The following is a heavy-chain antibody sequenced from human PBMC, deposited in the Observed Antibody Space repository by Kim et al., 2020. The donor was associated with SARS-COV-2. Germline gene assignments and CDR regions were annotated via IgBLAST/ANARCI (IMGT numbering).Heavy chain of an antibody. CDR3: ARRYCPNGVCSLDY. J-gene: IGHJ4*02. V-gene: IGHV4-59*08. D-gene: IGHD2-8*01. Sequence: TPSPKIRVTISVDTSKNQFSLKLSSVTAADTAVYYCARRYCPNGVCSLDYWGQGTLLTVSS.